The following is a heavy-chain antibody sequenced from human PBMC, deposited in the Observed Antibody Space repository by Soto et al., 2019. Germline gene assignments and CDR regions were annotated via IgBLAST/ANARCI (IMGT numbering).Heavy chain of an antibody. D-gene: IGHD3-22*01. J-gene: IGHJ4*02. CDR2: IYPGDSDT. V-gene: IGHV5-51*01. CDR3: ARLTDYYDSSGYYENFDY. Sequence: XESLKLSWQCSGYSFTSYWIGWVRQVPGKGLEWMGIIYPGDSDTRYSPSFQGQVTISADKSISTAYLQWSSLKASDTAMYCCARLTDYYDSSGYYENFDYWGQGTLVTVSS. CDR1: GYSFTSYW.